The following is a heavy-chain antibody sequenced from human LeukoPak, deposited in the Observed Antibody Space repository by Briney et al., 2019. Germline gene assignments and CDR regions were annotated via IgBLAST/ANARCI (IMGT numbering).Heavy chain of an antibody. D-gene: IGHD4-17*01. V-gene: IGHV3-23*01. CDR1: GFTFSSYA. J-gene: IGHJ4*02. CDR2: ISSRGGST. CDR3: AKQAEAYGDSKTDY. Sequence: PGGSLRLSCAASGFTFSSYAMTWVRQAPGKGLEWVSAISSRGGSTYYADSVKGRFTISRDNSKNTLFLQMNNLRAEDTAVYYCAKQAEAYGDSKTDYWGQGTLVTVSS.